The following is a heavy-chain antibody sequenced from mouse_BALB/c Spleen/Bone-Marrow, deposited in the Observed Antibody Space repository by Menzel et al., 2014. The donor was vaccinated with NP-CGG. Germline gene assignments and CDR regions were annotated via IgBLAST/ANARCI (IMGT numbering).Heavy chain of an antibody. CDR3: ARQLAYAMDY. CDR1: GFTFSSYA. D-gene: IGHD4-1*02. CDR2: ISSGGST. V-gene: IGHV5-6-5*01. Sequence: EVKLMESGGGLVKPGGSLKLSCAASGFTFSSYAMSWVRQTPEKRLEWVASISSGGSTYYPDSVKGRFTISRDNARNILYLQMSSLRSEDTAMYYCARQLAYAMDYWGQGTSVSVS. J-gene: IGHJ4*01.